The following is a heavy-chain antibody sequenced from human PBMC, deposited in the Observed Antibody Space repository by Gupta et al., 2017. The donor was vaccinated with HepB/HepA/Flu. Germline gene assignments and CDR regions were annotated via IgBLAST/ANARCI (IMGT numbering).Heavy chain of an antibody. CDR3: ARDLGGIVVARSDTVDL. CDR1: GYIFTDYY. D-gene: IGHD2-15*01. J-gene: IGHJ3*01. V-gene: IGHV1-46*01. Sequence: QVQLVQSGSEVKKPGASVKISCKASGYIFTDYYLHWVRQAPGQGLEWVGIINSSGGSTINAQQFQGRVTLTRDTSTSTAYLQLSNLRXEXTAIYYXARDLGGIVVARSDTVDLWGQGTLXTVSS. CDR2: INSSGGST.